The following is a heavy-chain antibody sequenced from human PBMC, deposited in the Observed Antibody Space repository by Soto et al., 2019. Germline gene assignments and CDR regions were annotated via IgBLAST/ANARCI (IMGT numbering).Heavy chain of an antibody. Sequence: GGSLRLSCAASGFTFSSYSMNWVRQAPGKGLEWFSSISSSSSYIYYADSVKGRFTISRDNAKNSLYLQMNSLRAEDTAVYYCAREPTRSVKRITIFGVVPNDAFDIWGQGTMVTVSS. CDR3: AREPTRSVKRITIFGVVPNDAFDI. J-gene: IGHJ3*02. CDR1: GFTFSSYS. D-gene: IGHD3-3*01. V-gene: IGHV3-21*01. CDR2: ISSSSSYI.